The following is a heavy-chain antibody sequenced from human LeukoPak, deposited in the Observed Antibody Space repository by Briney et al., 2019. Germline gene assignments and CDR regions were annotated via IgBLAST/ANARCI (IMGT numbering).Heavy chain of an antibody. D-gene: IGHD5-12*01. J-gene: IGHJ1*01. CDR3: AKDALATPTRYFQH. CDR2: ISGSGGST. CDR1: GFTFSSYA. V-gene: IGHV3-23*01. Sequence: GGSLRLSCAASGFTFSSYAMSWVRQAPGKGLEWVSGISGSGGSTYYADSVKGRFTISRDSFKSTLYLQMNSLRAEDTAVYYCAKDALATPTRYFQHWGQGTLVTVSS.